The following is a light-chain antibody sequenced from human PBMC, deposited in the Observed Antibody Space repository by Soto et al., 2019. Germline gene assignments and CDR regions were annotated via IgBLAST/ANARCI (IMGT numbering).Light chain of an antibody. CDR3: QKYNSAPPWT. V-gene: IGKV1-6*02. Sequence: AVQMTQSPPSLSASVGDRVTIVCRASQDIRNDLGWYQQKPGSAPKLLIYAASNLQTGVPSRFSGSGSGTDFTLTISSLQPEDFATYYCQKYNSAPPWTFGQGTKVDIK. J-gene: IGKJ1*01. CDR1: QDIRND. CDR2: AAS.